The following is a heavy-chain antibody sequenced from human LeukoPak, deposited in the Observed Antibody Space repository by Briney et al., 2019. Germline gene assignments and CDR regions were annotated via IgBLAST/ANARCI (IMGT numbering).Heavy chain of an antibody. Sequence: GGSLRLSCAVSGITLSNYGMSWVRQAPGKGLEWVVGISDRGSRTNYADSVKGRFTISTDHPKNTLYLQMNSLRAEDTAVYFCAKRGVVIRVILVGFHKEAYYFDSWGQGALVTVSS. J-gene: IGHJ4*02. CDR1: GITLSNYG. D-gene: IGHD3-22*01. CDR3: AKRGVVIRVILVGFHKEAYYFDS. V-gene: IGHV3-23*01. CDR2: ISDRGSRT.